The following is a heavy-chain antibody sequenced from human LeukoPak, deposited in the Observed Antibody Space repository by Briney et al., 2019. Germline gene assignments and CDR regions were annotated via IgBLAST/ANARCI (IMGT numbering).Heavy chain of an antibody. CDR3: ARDPAYGALDY. V-gene: IGHV3-7*03. CDR2: IKQDGSKK. J-gene: IGHJ4*02. Sequence: GGTLRLSCAASESTISSSWMSWVRQAPGKGLEWMANIKQDGSKKNYVDSVKGRFTISRDNAKNSLFLQMNSLRAEDTAVYYCARDPAYGALDYWGQGTLVTVSS. D-gene: IGHD4-17*01. CDR1: ESTISSSW.